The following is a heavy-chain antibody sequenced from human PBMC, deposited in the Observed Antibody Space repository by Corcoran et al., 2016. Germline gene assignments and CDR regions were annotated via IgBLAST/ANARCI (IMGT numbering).Heavy chain of an antibody. J-gene: IGHJ6*02. CDR1: GFIVSSNY. V-gene: IGHV3-53*01. CDR2: IYPGGTT. CDR3: ARGDSRYSYGMDV. D-gene: IGHD2-15*01. Sequence: EVQLVESGGGLIQPGGSLRLSCAASGFIVSSNYMSWVRQAPGKGLEWVSLIYPGGTTHYADSVKGRFTISRDNSKNTLYLQMNSLIAEDTAVYYCARGDSRYSYGMDVWGQGTTVTIS.